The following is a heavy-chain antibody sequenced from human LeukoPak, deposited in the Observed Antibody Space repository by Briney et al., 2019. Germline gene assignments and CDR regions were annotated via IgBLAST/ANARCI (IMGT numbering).Heavy chain of an antibody. V-gene: IGHV3-30*04. Sequence: GRSLRLSCAASGFTFSSYAMHWVRQAPGKGLEWVAVISYDGSNKYYADSVKGRFTISRDNSKNTLYLQMNSLRAEDTAVYYCARDYTDRYYGMDVWGQGTTVTVSS. J-gene: IGHJ6*02. D-gene: IGHD4-11*01. CDR2: ISYDGSNK. CDR1: GFTFSSYA. CDR3: ARDYTDRYYGMDV.